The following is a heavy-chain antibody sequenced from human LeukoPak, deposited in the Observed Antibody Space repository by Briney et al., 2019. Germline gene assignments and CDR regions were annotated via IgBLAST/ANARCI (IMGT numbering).Heavy chain of an antibody. CDR1: GFTFSSYA. J-gene: IGHJ4*02. D-gene: IGHD4-17*01. V-gene: IGHV3-23*01. CDR3: AKDTLATVTTYFDY. CDR2: ISGSGGST. Sequence: GGSLRLSCAASGFTFSSYAMSWVRQAPGKGLEWVSAISGSGGSTYYADSVKGRFTISRDNSKNTLYLQMNSLTAEDTAVYYCAKDTLATVTTYFDYWGQGTLVTVSS.